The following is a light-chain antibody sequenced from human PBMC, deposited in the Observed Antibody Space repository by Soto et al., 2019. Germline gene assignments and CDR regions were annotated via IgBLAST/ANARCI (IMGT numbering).Light chain of an antibody. J-gene: IGKJ1*01. CDR2: GAS. CDR3: QQYGSSPLWT. Sequence: EIVLTQSPGTLSLSPGERSTLSCMAIQSVSSSYLSWYQQKPGQAPRLLIYGASSRATGIPDRFSGSGSGTDFTLTISRLEPEDFAVYYCQQYGSSPLWTFGQGTKVDIK. CDR1: QSVSSSY. V-gene: IGKV3-20*01.